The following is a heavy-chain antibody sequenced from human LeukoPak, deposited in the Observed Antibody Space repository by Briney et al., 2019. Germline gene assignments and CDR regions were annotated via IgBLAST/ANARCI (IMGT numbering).Heavy chain of an antibody. CDR3: ARAGGGYDDDNTRTSDY. CDR2: SSITTSYM. D-gene: IGHD5-12*01. Sequence: GGSLRLSCTASGFTFSTYSMNWVRQAPGKGLEWVSYSSITTSYMYYADSVKGRFTIARDNAKNSLYLQMNSLRVEDTAVYYCARAGGGYDDDNTRTSDYWGQGTLVTVSS. CDR1: GFTFSTYS. J-gene: IGHJ4*02. V-gene: IGHV3-21*01.